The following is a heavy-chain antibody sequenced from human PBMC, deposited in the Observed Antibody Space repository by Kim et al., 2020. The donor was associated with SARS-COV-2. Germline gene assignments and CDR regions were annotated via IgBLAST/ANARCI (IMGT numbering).Heavy chain of an antibody. V-gene: IGHV3-21*01. D-gene: IGHD6-13*01. Sequence: GGSLRLSCAASGFTFSSYSMNWVRQAPGKGLEWVSSISSSSSYIYYADSVKGRFTISRDNAKNSLYLQMNSLRAEDTAVYYCARVVRPWFWQQLVHYYYYGRDVGRQGTTLTV. J-gene: IGHJ6*02. CDR3: ARVVRPWFWQQLVHYYYYGRDV. CDR1: GFTFSSYS. CDR2: ISSSSSYI.